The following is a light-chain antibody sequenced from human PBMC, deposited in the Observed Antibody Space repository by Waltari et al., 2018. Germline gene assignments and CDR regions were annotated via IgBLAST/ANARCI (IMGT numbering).Light chain of an antibody. V-gene: IGLV6-57*01. Sequence: NFMLTQTHSVSESPGKTVTTSCTPSSGSLASNAVQWDQQRPGTSPTTGIYDDNQSPSGVPDRFSGSIDSSSNSASLTISGLKTEDEADYYCQSYDSSNVVFGGGTKLTVL. CDR1: SGSLASNA. CDR2: DDN. J-gene: IGLJ2*01. CDR3: QSYDSSNVV.